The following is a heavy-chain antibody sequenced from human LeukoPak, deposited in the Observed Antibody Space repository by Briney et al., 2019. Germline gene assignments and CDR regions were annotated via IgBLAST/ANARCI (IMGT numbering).Heavy chain of an antibody. D-gene: IGHD6-19*01. CDR2: ISAYNGNT. CDR1: GYTFTSYG. V-gene: IGHV1-18*01. CDR3: ARPYSSGWYDAFDI. Sequence: RAASVTVSCKASGYTFTSYGISWVRQAPGQGLEWMGWISAYNGNTNYAQKLQGRVTITTDTSTSTAYMELRSLRSDDTAVYYCARPYSSGWYDAFDIWGQGTMVTVSS. J-gene: IGHJ3*02.